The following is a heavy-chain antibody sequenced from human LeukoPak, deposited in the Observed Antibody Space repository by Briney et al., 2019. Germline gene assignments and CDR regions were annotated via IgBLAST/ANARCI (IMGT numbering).Heavy chain of an antibody. CDR3: ARGRVPTLYYYYYYMDV. CDR1: GYTFTSYD. J-gene: IGHJ6*03. D-gene: IGHD5-12*01. Sequence: ASVKVSCKASGYTFTSYDINWVRQATGQGLEWMGWMNPNSGNTGYAQKFQGRVTITRNTSISTAYTELSSLRSEDTAVYYCARGRVPTLYYYYYYMDVWGKGTTVTVSS. CDR2: MNPNSGNT. V-gene: IGHV1-8*03.